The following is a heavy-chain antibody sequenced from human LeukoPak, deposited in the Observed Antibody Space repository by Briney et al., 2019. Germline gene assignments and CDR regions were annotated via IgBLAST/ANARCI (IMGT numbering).Heavy chain of an antibody. D-gene: IGHD2-8*01. Sequence: GGSLRLSCAASGFTFSSYSMNWVRQAPGKGLEWVSSISSSSSYIYYADSVKGRFTISRDNAKNSLYLQMNSLRAEDTDVYYCARANNGGFDYWGQGTLVTVSA. V-gene: IGHV3-21*01. CDR3: ARANNGGFDY. CDR1: GFTFSSYS. J-gene: IGHJ4*02. CDR2: ISSSSSYI.